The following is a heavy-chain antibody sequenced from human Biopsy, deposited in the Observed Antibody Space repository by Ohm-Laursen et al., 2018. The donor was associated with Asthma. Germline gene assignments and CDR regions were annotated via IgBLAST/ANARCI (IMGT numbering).Heavy chain of an antibody. CDR3: ARTYYDFLTGQVKDVFGV. CDR2: VNTGNGDT. J-gene: IGHJ3*01. V-gene: IGHV1-3*04. Sequence: GASVKVSCKPSGYNFISFAIHWVRQAPGQRLEWMGWVNTGNGDTKYSQKFQGRVTITRDTSASTAYMELRSLRSEDTATYYCARTYYDFLTGQVKDVFGVWGQGTMVTVSS. D-gene: IGHD3-9*01. CDR1: GYNFISFA.